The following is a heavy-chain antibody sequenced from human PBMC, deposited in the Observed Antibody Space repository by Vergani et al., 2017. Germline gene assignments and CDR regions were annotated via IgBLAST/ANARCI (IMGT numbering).Heavy chain of an antibody. Sequence: EVQVVETGGGLVQPGGSLRLSCAASGFTFSSYSMNWARHAPGKGLEWVSYISSSSSTIYYADSVKGRFTISRDNAKNSLYLQMNSLRAEDTAVYYCAIINNVVAALFDYWGQGTLVTVSS. CDR3: AIINNVVAALFDY. D-gene: IGHD2-15*01. J-gene: IGHJ4*02. CDR1: GFTFSSYS. CDR2: ISSSSSTI. V-gene: IGHV3-48*01.